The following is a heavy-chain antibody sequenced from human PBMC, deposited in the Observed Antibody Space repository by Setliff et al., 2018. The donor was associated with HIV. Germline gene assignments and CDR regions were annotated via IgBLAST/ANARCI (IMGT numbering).Heavy chain of an antibody. V-gene: IGHV4-59*01. J-gene: IGHJ3*01. CDR2: IYYTGTT. CDR3: ARDHELGAFDL. Sequence: KPSETLSLTCRVSGMSISGYYWSWIRQSPGKGLEWIGYIYYTGTTSYNPSLKSRVTIQVGTSNNRFSLNLRSATVADTAVYFCARDHELGAFDLWGQGTMVTVSS. D-gene: IGHD1-26*01. CDR1: GMSISGYY.